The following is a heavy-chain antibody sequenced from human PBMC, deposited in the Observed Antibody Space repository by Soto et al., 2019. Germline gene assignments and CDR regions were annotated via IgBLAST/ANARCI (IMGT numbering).Heavy chain of an antibody. CDR2: MNPNSGNT. V-gene: IGHV1-8*01. D-gene: IGHD6-13*01. CDR1: GYTFTSYD. CDR3: ARVMRQQLLDYYYYAMDV. Sequence: ASVKVSCKASGYTFTSYDINWVRQATGQGLEWMGWMNPNSGNTGYAQKFQGRVTMTRNTSISTAYMELSSLRSEDTAVYYCARVMRQQLLDYYYYAMDVWGQGTTVTVSS. J-gene: IGHJ6*02.